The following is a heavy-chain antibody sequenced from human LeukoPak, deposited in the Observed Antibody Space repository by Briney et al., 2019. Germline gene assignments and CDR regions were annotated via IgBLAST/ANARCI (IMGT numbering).Heavy chain of an antibody. J-gene: IGHJ4*02. Sequence: GGSLRLSCAASGFTFSDYYMSWIRQAPGKGLEWVSYISSSGSTIYYADSVKGRFTISRDNAKNSLYLQMNSLRAEDTAVYYCARELEPYYYDSSGYYGGDYWGQGTLVTVSS. CDR2: ISSSGSTI. CDR3: ARELEPYYYDSSGYYGGDY. CDR1: GFTFSDYY. D-gene: IGHD3-22*01. V-gene: IGHV3-11*01.